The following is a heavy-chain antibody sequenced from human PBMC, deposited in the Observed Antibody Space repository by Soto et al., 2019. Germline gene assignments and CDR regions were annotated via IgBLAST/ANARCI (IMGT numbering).Heavy chain of an antibody. CDR1: GFIFEDYA. D-gene: IGHD3-3*01. V-gene: IGHV3-9*01. Sequence: EVHLVESGGGLVQPGRSLRLSCAASGFIFEDYAMHWVRHVPGKGLEWVSSISWNSGNIVYADSVKGRFTVSRDSANNSLYLQMNSLRTEDTALYYCAKGAVTSIFVYVDFCGQGTLVTVSS. J-gene: IGHJ4*02. CDR2: ISWNSGNI. CDR3: AKGAVTSIFVYVDF.